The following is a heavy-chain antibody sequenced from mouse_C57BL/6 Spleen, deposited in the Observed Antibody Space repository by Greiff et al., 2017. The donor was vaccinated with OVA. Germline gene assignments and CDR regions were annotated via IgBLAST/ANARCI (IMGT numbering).Heavy chain of an antibody. D-gene: IGHD1-1*01. J-gene: IGHJ4*01. CDR2: IDPETGGT. Sequence: VQLQQSGAELVRPGASVTLSCKASGYTFTDYEMHWVKQTPVHGLEWIGAIDPETGGTAYNQKFKGKAILTADKSSSTAYMELRSLTSEDSAVYYCTRWDSSRGTDYWGQGTSVTVSS. V-gene: IGHV1-15*01. CDR3: TRWDSSRGTDY. CDR1: GYTFTDYE.